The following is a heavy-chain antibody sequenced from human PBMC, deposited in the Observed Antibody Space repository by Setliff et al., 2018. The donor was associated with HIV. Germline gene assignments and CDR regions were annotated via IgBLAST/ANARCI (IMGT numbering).Heavy chain of an antibody. V-gene: IGHV4-34*01. CDR2: INHSGST. J-gene: IGHJ5*02. CDR3: ARVLGVVPAATRPVVWFDP. Sequence: SETLSLTCAVYGGSFSAYHWSWIRQTPGKGLEWLGEINHSGSTAYNLALESRVSMSIDTSKNQFSLKLTSVTAADTAVYYCARVLGVVPAATRPVVWFDPWGQGTLVTVSS. D-gene: IGHD2-2*01. CDR1: GGSFSAYH.